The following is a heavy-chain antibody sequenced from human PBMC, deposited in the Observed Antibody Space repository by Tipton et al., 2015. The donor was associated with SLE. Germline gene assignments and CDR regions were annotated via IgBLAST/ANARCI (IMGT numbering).Heavy chain of an antibody. CDR3: AKTYCGGDCYPFGY. D-gene: IGHD2-21*02. J-gene: IGHJ4*02. CDR1: GFTFSSYG. V-gene: IGHV3-30*02. Sequence: SLRLSCAASGFTFSSYGMHWVRQAPGKGLEWVAFIRYDGSNKYYTDSVKGRFTISRDNSKNTLYLQMNSLRAEDTAVYYWAKTYCGGDCYPFGYWGQGTLVTVSS. CDR2: IRYDGSNK.